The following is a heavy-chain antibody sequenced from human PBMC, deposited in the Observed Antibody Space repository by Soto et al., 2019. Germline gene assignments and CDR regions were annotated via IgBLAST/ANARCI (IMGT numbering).Heavy chain of an antibody. CDR3: ARRVGYCSSTSCSNWFDP. CDR1: GFTFSSYD. V-gene: IGHV3-13*01. CDR2: IGTAGDT. D-gene: IGHD2-2*01. J-gene: IGHJ5*02. Sequence: GGSLRLSCAASGFTFSSYDMHWVRQATGKGLEWVSAIGTAGDTYYPGSVKGRFTISRENAKNSLYLQMNSLRAEDTAVYYCARRVGYCSSTSCSNWFDPWGQGTLVTVSS.